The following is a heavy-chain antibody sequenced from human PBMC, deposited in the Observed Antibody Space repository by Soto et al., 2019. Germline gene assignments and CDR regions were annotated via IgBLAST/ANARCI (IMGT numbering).Heavy chain of an antibody. Sequence: PAETLSLTCTFSGGSISSGGYYWGWIRQHPGKGLEWIGYIYYSGSTYYNPSLKSRVTISVDTSKNQFSLKLSSVTAADTAVYYCAGYPCSGGSCYRRYYYYGMDVWGQGTTVTVSS. CDR2: IYYSGST. CDR3: AGYPCSGGSCYRRYYYYGMDV. CDR1: GGSISSGGYY. D-gene: IGHD2-15*01. J-gene: IGHJ6*02. V-gene: IGHV4-31*03.